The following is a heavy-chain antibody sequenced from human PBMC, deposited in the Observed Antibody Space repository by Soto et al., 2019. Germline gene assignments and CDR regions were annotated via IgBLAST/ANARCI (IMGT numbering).Heavy chain of an antibody. J-gene: IGHJ5*02. CDR1: GYTFTSYD. Sequence: ASVKVSCKASGYTFTSYDINWVRQATGQGLEWMGWMNPNSGNTGYAQKFQGRVTMTRNTSISTAYMELSSLRSEDTAVYYCARDENWGYVWIDPWSPGTLVTVSS. CDR3: ARDENWGYVWIDP. CDR2: MNPNSGNT. D-gene: IGHD7-27*01. V-gene: IGHV1-8*01.